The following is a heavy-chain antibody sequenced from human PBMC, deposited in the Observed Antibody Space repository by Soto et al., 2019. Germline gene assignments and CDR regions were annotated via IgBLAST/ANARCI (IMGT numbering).Heavy chain of an antibody. CDR2: IIPIFGTA. D-gene: IGHD3-3*01. J-gene: IGHJ5*02. V-gene: IGHV1-69*06. Sequence: QVQLVQSGAEVKKPGSSVKVSCKASGGTFSSYAISWVRQAPGQGLEWMGGIIPIFGTANYAQKFQGRVTITADKSTSTAYMERSSLRSEDTDVYYCARYKIGLQFFNWFDPWGQGTLVTVSS. CDR3: ARYKIGLQFFNWFDP. CDR1: GGTFSSYA.